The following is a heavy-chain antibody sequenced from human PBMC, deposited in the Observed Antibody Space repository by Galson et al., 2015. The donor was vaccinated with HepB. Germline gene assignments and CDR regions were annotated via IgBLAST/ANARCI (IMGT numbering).Heavy chain of an antibody. D-gene: IGHD4-23*01. CDR3: ARDWSTHDYGGKGYFQH. V-gene: IGHV1-46*01. CDR1: EYTFTRYY. CDR2: INPSGGST. J-gene: IGHJ1*01. Sequence: GKVSCKASEYTFTRYYMHCVRQAPGQGLEWMGIINPSGGSTSYAQKFQGRVTMTRDTSTSTGYMELSSLRSEDTAVYYCARDWSTHDYGGKGYFQHWGQGTLVTVSS.